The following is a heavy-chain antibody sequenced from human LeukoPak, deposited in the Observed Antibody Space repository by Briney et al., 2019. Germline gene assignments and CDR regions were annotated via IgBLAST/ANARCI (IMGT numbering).Heavy chain of an antibody. CDR3: ARSYSSRGYYYYGMDV. V-gene: IGHV4-59*01. CDR1: GGSISTYY. J-gene: IGHJ6*02. Sequence: SETLSLTCTVSGGSISTYYWSWIRQPPGKGLEWIGYIYYSGSTSYNPSLKSRVTISLDTSDNQFSLKLTSATAADTAVYYCARSYSSRGYYYYGMDVWGQGTTVTVSS. CDR2: IYYSGST. D-gene: IGHD6-13*01.